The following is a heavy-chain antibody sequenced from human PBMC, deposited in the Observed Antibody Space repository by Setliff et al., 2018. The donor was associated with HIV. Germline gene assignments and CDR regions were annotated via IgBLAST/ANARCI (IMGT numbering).Heavy chain of an antibody. CDR3: ARDGWRHVLHGNYYYYFTDV. CDR2: IYHGGNT. CDR1: GYSISRGYY. J-gene: IGHJ6*03. D-gene: IGHD2-8*01. Sequence: SETLSLTCGVSGYSISRGYYWGWVRQPPGKGLEWIGQIYHGGNTRYNPSLKSRLTMSIDKSKNQVSLELRSLRSDDTAVYYCARDGWRHVLHGNYYYYFTDVWGKGTTVTVSS. V-gene: IGHV4-38-2*02.